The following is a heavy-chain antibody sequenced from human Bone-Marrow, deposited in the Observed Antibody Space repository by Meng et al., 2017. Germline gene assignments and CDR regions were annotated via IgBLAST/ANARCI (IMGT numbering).Heavy chain of an antibody. J-gene: IGHJ2*01. CDR2: ISWNSGSI. Sequence: SLKISCAASGFTFDDYAMHWVRQAPGTGLEWVSGISWNSGSIGYADSVKGRFTISRDNAKNSLYMQMNSLRAEATAVYYCARDREMATIGYFDLWGRGSLVTVSS. CDR1: GFTFDDYA. D-gene: IGHD5-24*01. V-gene: IGHV3-9*01. CDR3: ARDREMATIGYFDL.